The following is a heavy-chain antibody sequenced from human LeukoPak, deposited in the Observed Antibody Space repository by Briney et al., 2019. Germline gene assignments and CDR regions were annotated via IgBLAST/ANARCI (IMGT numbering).Heavy chain of an antibody. CDR3: ARAPHDYSNYDY. CDR1: GFTFSSYA. D-gene: IGHD4-11*01. CDR2: ISYDGSNK. J-gene: IGHJ4*02. Sequence: AGGSLRLSCAASGFTFSSYAMHWVRQAPGKGLEWVAVISYDGSNKYYADSVKGRFTIFRDNSKNTLYLQMNSLRAEDTAVYYCARAPHDYSNYDYWGQGTLVTVSS. V-gene: IGHV3-30-3*01.